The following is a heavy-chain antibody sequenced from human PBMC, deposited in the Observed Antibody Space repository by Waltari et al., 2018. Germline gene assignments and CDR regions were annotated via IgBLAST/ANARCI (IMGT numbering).Heavy chain of an antibody. D-gene: IGHD3-10*01. V-gene: IGHV1-46*01. J-gene: IGHJ4*02. CDR3: ARAGTTLIWGVAE. Sequence: QVQLVQSGAEVKRPGASVKVSCKTSGYTFTDYSMHWVRQAPGQGVEWMRIIHPSGGGTSYTKKFQDGVTMTRDTSGNTVYMELGSLRSEDTAVYYCARAGTTLIWGVAEWGQGTLVTVSS. CDR2: IHPSGGGT. CDR1: GYTFTDYS.